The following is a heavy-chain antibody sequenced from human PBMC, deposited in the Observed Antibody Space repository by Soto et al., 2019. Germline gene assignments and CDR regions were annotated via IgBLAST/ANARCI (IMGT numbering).Heavy chain of an antibody. CDR1: GGSFRGYY. V-gene: IGHV4-34*01. D-gene: IGHD3-9*01. CDR3: ARDTINYDILTGYYKVYGMDG. J-gene: IGHJ6*02. Sequence: KPLETRSLAYGVYGGSFRGYYWSWIRQPPGKGLEWIGELNHSGSTNYNPSLKSRVTISVDTSKNQFSLKLSSVTARDTAVYYCARDTINYDILTGYYKVYGMDGWGQETTV. CDR2: LNHSGST.